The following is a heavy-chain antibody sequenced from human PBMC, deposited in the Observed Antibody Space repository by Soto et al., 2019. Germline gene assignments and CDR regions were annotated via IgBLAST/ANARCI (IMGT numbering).Heavy chain of an antibody. J-gene: IGHJ3*01. CDR1: GYTFTSYY. D-gene: IGHD2-15*01. V-gene: IGHV1-46*03. Sequence: GASVKVSCKASGYTFTSYYMHWVRQAPGQGLEWMGIINPSGGSTSYAQKFQGRVTMTRDTSTSTVYMELSSLRSEDTAVYYCARDQRGVVAAIFSYDLSDQGTMATVS. CDR3: ARDQRGVVAAIFSYDL. CDR2: INPSGGST.